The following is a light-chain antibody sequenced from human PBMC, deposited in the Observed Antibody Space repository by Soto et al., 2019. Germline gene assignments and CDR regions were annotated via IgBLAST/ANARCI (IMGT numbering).Light chain of an antibody. CDR2: AAS. CDR3: QQNYSPPPIT. CDR1: QSITRF. Sequence: DIQITQSPSTLSASVGDRGTITCRASQSITRFLNWYQQKPGKAPKLLIYAASTLQTGVPSRFSGSGSGTDFTLTISSLQPEDFATYYCQQNYSPPPITCGQGTRREIK. V-gene: IGKV1-39*01. J-gene: IGKJ5*01.